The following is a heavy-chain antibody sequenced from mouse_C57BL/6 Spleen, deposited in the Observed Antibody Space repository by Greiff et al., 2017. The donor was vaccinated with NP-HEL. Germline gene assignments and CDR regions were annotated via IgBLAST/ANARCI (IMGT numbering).Heavy chain of an antibody. J-gene: IGHJ2*01. V-gene: IGHV1-50*01. CDR3: ARKQFDY. CDR2: IDPSDSYT. CDR1: GYTFTSYW. Sequence: QVQLQQPGAELVKPGASVKLSCKASGYTFTSYWMQWVKQRPGQGLEWIGEIDPSDSYTNYNQKFKGKATLTVDTSSSTAYMQLSSLTSEDSAVYYCARKQFDYWGQGTTLTVSS.